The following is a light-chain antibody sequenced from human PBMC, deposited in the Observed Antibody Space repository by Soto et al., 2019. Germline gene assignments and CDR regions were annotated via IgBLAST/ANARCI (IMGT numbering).Light chain of an antibody. CDR3: LQDYNYPWT. J-gene: IGKJ1*01. Sequence: AIQMTQSPSSLSASVGDRVTITCRASQSISNDLGWYQQKPGKAPNLLIYAASSLQSGVPSRYSGRGSGTDFTLTISSLQPQDCATYYCLQDYNYPWTFGQGTKVEIK. V-gene: IGKV1-6*01. CDR2: AAS. CDR1: QSISND.